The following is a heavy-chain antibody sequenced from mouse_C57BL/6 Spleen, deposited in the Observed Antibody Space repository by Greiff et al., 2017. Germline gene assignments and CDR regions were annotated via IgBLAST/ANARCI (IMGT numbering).Heavy chain of an antibody. J-gene: IGHJ2*01. CDR1: GYTFTSYW. CDR2: IHPNSGST. Sequence: QVQLQQSGAELVKPGASVKLSCKASGYTFTSYWMHWVKQRPGQGLEWIGMIHPNSGSTNYNEKFKSKATLTVDKSSSTAYMQLSSLTSEESAVYYCARWLLQVYFVYWGQGTTLTVSS. D-gene: IGHD2-3*01. CDR3: ARWLLQVYFVY. V-gene: IGHV1-64*01.